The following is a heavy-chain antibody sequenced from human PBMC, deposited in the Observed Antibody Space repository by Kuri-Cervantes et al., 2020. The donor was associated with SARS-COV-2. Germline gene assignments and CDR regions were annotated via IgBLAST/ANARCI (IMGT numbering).Heavy chain of an antibody. CDR3: ATYDFWSGYSGYFQH. V-gene: IGHV4-38-2*02. CDR1: GYSISSGYY. J-gene: IGHJ1*01. Sequence: SETLSLTCIVSGYSISSGYYWGWIRQPPGKGLEWIGSIYYSGSTYYNPSLKSRVTISVDTSKNQFSLKLSSVTAADTAVYYCATYDFWSGYSGYFQHWGQGTLVTVSS. D-gene: IGHD3-3*01. CDR2: IYYSGST.